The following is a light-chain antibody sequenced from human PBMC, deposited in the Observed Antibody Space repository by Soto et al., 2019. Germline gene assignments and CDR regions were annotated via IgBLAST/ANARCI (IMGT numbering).Light chain of an antibody. CDR1: QSISTY. CDR3: QQGSNWPRT. Sequence: EIVLTQSPDTLSLSPGERATLSCRASQSISTYIAWYQQKPGQAPRLLIYDASNRATGIPARFSGSGSGTAFTLTISSLEPEDFAVYYCQQGSNWPRTFGQGTKLEIK. CDR2: DAS. J-gene: IGKJ2*01. V-gene: IGKV3-11*01.